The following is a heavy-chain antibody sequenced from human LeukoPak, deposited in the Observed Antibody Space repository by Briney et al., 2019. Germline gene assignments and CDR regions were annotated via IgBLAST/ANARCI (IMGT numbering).Heavy chain of an antibody. CDR2: IYYSRST. J-gene: IGHJ4*02. CDR1: GGSISSSSYY. Sequence: PSETLSLTCTVSGGSISSSSYYWGWIRQPPGKGLEWIGSIYYSRSTYYNPSPKSRVTISVDTSKNQFSLKLSSVTAADTAVYYCARAPTVTFFDYWGQGTLVTVSS. D-gene: IGHD4-17*01. V-gene: IGHV4-39*01. CDR3: ARAPTVTFFDY.